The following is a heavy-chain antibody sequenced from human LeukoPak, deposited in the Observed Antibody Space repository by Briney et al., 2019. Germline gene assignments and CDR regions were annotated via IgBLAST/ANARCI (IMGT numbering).Heavy chain of an antibody. V-gene: IGHV1-18*01. Sequence: ASVKVSCKASGGTFSSYAISWVRQAPGQGLEWLGWINTYNGNTNYAQKLQGRVTMTTDASTSTAYMELRSLRSDDTAVYYCARGGTYCGSDCSSYLDYWGQRTLVTVSS. CDR1: GGTFSSYA. J-gene: IGHJ4*02. CDR2: INTYNGNT. D-gene: IGHD2-21*02. CDR3: ARGGTYCGSDCSSYLDY.